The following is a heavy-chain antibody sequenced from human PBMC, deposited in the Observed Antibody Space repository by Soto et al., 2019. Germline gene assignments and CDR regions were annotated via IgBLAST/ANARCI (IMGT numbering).Heavy chain of an antibody. CDR1: GFALSSYW. V-gene: IGHV3-74*01. CDR3: VRGNDGYGVFDY. CDR2: INMAGTAI. Sequence: PGGSLRLSCAASGFALSSYWMHWVRQAPGKGLVWVSRINMAGTAINYAGSVKGRFTISRDNATNTLFFQRNSLRADDTAIYYCVRGNDGYGVFDYWGQGALVTVSS. J-gene: IGHJ4*02. D-gene: IGHD5-18*01.